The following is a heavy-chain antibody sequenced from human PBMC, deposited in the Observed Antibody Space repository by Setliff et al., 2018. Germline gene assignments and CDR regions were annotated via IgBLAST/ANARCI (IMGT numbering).Heavy chain of an antibody. CDR3: VGDPPQSGYAFAI. Sequence: GGSLRLSCVASGFDFSSYGMHWVRQAPDKGLEWVTLIRYDSSTRHYADSVKGRFSVSRDNSRNTLYLQMNSLRVEDTAVYYCVGDPPQSGYAFAIWGQGTMVTVSS. D-gene: IGHD7-27*01. V-gene: IGHV3-30*02. CDR1: GFDFSSYG. CDR2: IRYDSSTR. J-gene: IGHJ3*02.